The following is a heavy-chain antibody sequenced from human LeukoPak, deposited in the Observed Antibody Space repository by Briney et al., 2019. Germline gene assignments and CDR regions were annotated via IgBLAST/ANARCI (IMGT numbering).Heavy chain of an antibody. Sequence: SETLSLTCTVSGGSISSYYWSWIRQPPGKGLEWIGYIYYSGSTNYNPSLKSRVTISVDTSKNQFSLKLSSVTAADTAVYYCARGPAPHYFDYWGQGTLVTVSS. J-gene: IGHJ4*02. V-gene: IGHV4-59*01. CDR3: ARGPAPHYFDY. CDR1: GGSISSYY. CDR2: IYYSGST.